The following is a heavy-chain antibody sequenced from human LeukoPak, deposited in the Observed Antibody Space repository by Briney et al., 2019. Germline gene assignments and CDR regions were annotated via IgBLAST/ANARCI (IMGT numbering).Heavy chain of an antibody. Sequence: SETLSLTCAVYGGSFSGYYWSWIRQPPGKGLEWIGEINHSGSTNYTPSLKSRVTISVDTSKNQFSLKLSSVTAADTAVYYCARGEGPGGSYYAGGAFDIWGQGTMVTVSS. CDR2: INHSGST. CDR3: ARGEGPGGSYYAGGAFDI. D-gene: IGHD1-26*01. CDR1: GGSFSGYY. J-gene: IGHJ3*02. V-gene: IGHV4-34*01.